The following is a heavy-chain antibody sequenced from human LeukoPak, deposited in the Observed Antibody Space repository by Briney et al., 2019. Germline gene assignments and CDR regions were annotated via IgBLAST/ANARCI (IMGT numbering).Heavy chain of an antibody. CDR3: ARSHIAVAGTFDY. Sequence: LAGGSLRLSCAASGFTFSGYSMNWVRQAPGKGLEWVSYINSGSSTISYAESVKGRLTISRDNAKNSLYLQMNSLRAEDTAVYYCARSHIAVAGTFDYWGQGTLVTVSS. CDR1: GFTFSGYS. J-gene: IGHJ4*02. D-gene: IGHD6-19*01. CDR2: INSGSSTI. V-gene: IGHV3-48*01.